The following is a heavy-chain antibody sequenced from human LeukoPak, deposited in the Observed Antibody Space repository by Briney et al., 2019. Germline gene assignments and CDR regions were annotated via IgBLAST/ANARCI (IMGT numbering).Heavy chain of an antibody. CDR1: GFTFSSYW. CDR2: IKQDGSEK. J-gene: IGHJ4*02. D-gene: IGHD3-10*01. Sequence: PGGSLRLSCAASGFTFSSYWMSWVRQAPGKGLEWVANIKQDGSEKYYVDSVKGRFTISRDNAKNSLYLQMNSLRAEDTAVYYCARDGYGSGSYHDYWGQGTLVTVSS. CDR3: ARDGYGSGSYHDY. V-gene: IGHV3-7*01.